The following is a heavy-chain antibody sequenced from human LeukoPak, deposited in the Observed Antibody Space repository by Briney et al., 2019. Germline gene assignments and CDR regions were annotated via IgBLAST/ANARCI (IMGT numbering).Heavy chain of an antibody. CDR3: AKVAYYDILTGYYTDAFDI. Sequence: SETLSLTCAVYGGSFSGYYWSWIRQPPGKGLEWIGEINHSGSTNYNPSLKSRVTISVDTSKNQFSLKLSSVTAADTAVYYCAKVAYYDILTGYYTDAFDIWGQGTMVTVSS. D-gene: IGHD3-9*01. J-gene: IGHJ3*02. CDR2: INHSGST. V-gene: IGHV4-34*01. CDR1: GGSFSGYY.